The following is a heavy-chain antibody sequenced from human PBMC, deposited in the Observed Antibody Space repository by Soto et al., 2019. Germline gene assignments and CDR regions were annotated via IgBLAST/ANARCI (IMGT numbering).Heavy chain of an antibody. CDR3: ARADVITTLFTAFDI. CDR1: GFTFSIYS. CDR2: ISTSSSYI. D-gene: IGHD3-16*01. Sequence: PGGSLRLSCAASGFTFSIYSMNWVRQAPGKGLEWVSSISTSSSYIYYADSVKGRFTISRDNAKNSLYLQMNGLRAEDTAVYYCARADVITTLFTAFDIWGQGTMVTVS. V-gene: IGHV3-21*01. J-gene: IGHJ3*02.